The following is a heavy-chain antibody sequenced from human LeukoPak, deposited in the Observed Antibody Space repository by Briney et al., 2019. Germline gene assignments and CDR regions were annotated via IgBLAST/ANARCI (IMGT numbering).Heavy chain of an antibody. CDR1: GFTFSSYA. D-gene: IGHD2-15*01. CDR2: ISGSGSST. Sequence: PGGSLRLSCAASGFTFSSYAMSWVRQAPGKGLEWVSSISGSGSSTYYADSVKGRFTISRDNSKNTLYLQMNSLRAEDMAVYYCAKQICGGGSCYSSDYYYYYGMDVWGQGTTVTVSS. CDR3: AKQICGGGSCYSSDYYYYYGMDV. J-gene: IGHJ6*02. V-gene: IGHV3-23*01.